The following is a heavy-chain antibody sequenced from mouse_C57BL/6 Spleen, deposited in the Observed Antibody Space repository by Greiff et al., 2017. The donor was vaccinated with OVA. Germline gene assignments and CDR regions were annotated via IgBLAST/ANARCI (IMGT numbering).Heavy chain of an antibody. CDR1: GYAFSSYW. CDR3: ASSYDYEGYYFDY. CDR2: IYPGDGDT. V-gene: IGHV1-80*01. J-gene: IGHJ2*01. D-gene: IGHD2-4*01. Sequence: QVQLKQPGAELVKPGASVKISCKASGYAFSSYWMNWVKQRPGKGLEWIGQIYPGDGDTNYNGKFKGKATLTADKSSSTAYMQLSSLTSEDSAVYFCASSYDYEGYYFDYWGQGTTLTVSS.